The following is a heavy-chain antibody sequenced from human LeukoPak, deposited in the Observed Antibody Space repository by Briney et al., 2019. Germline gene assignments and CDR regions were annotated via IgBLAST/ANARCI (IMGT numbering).Heavy chain of an antibody. CDR2: IIPIFGTA. D-gene: IGHD2-15*01. J-gene: IGHJ4*02. CDR1: GGTFSSYA. CDR3: ARAKYCSGGSCYSGFDY. V-gene: IGHV1-69*13. Sequence: SVKVSCKASGGTFSSYAISWVRQAPGQGLEWMGGIIPIFGTANYAQKFQGRVTITADESTSTAYMELSSLRSEDTAVYYCARAKYCSGGSCYSGFDYWGQGTLVTVSS.